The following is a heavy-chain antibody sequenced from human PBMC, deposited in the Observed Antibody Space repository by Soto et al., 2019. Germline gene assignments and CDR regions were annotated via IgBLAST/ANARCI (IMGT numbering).Heavy chain of an antibody. CDR3: ARHRQYCSGGSCYSFYYYGMDV. D-gene: IGHD2-15*01. V-gene: IGHV4-39*01. CDR2: IYYSGST. J-gene: IGHJ6*02. CDR1: GGSISSSSYY. Sequence: SETLSLTCTVSGGSISSSSYYWGWIRQPPGKGLEWIGSIYYSGSTYYNPSLKSRVTISVDTSKNQFSLKLSSVTAADTAVYYCARHRQYCSGGSCYSFYYYGMDVWGQGTTVTVSS.